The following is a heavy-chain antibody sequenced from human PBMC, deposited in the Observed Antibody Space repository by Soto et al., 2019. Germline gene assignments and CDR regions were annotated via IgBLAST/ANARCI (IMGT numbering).Heavy chain of an antibody. Sequence: GASVKVSCKASGYTFTSYDINWVRQATGQGLEWMGWMNPNSGNTGYAQKFQGRVTMTRNTSISTAYMELSSLRSEDTAVYYCARALGFFGVVRYWFDPWGQGTLVTDSS. CDR2: MNPNSGNT. D-gene: IGHD3-3*01. V-gene: IGHV1-8*01. CDR3: ARALGFFGVVRYWFDP. CDR1: GYTFTSYD. J-gene: IGHJ5*02.